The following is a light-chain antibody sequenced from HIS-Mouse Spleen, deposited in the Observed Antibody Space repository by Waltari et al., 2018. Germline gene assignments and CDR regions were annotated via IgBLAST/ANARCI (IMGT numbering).Light chain of an antibody. V-gene: IGLV2-23*01. CDR1: SSDVGSYNL. CDR3: CSYAGSSTWV. Sequence: QSALTQPASVSGSPGQSITISCTGTSSDVGSYNLVSWYQQHPGKAPKLMIYEGSKRPSGVSNRFSGSTSGNTASLTISRLQAEDEADYYCCSYAGSSTWVFGGGTKLTVL. J-gene: IGLJ3*02. CDR2: EGS.